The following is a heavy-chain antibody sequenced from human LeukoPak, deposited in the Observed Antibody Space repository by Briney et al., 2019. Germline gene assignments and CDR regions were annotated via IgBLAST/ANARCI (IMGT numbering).Heavy chain of an antibody. J-gene: IGHJ4*02. CDR3: ASGFSSTWFPN. Sequence: SETLSLTCTVSGDSISTYYWSLIRQPAGKGLEWIGRIYTSGSTNYNPSLKSRVTTSVDTSKNQFSLKLSSVAAADTAVYYCASGFSSTWFPNWGQGTLVTVSS. D-gene: IGHD6-13*01. CDR1: GDSISTYY. V-gene: IGHV4-4*07. CDR2: IYTSGST.